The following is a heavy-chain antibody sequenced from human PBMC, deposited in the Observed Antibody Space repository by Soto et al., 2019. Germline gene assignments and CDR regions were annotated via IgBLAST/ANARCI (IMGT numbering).Heavy chain of an antibody. CDR3: ARGGISHWAYFYYMDV. Sequence: QVQLQRWGAGLLKPSETLSLTCVVSGGSLSDYFWSWIRQPPGMALEWIGEINHLGSINYNPSLKSRDTMSVDTSKNQFSLTLNSVTAADTATYYCARGGISHWAYFYYMDVWDRGTTVTVSS. D-gene: IGHD2-21*01. CDR2: INHLGSI. J-gene: IGHJ6*03. CDR1: GGSLSDYF. V-gene: IGHV4-34*01.